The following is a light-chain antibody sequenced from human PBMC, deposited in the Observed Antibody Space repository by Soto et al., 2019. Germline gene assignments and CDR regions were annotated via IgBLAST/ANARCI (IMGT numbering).Light chain of an antibody. J-gene: IGKJ5*01. CDR3: QQRSNWPPIT. V-gene: IGKV3-11*01. CDR2: DAS. CDR1: QSVSSY. Sequence: EIVLTQSPSTLSLSAGERATLSWGASQSVSSYLAWYQQKPGQAPRLLIYDASNRATGIPARFSGSGSGTDFTLTISSLEPEDFAVYYCQQRSNWPPITFGQGTRLEIK.